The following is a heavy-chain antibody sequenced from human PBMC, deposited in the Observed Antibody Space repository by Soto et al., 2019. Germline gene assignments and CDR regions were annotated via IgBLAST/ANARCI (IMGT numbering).Heavy chain of an antibody. V-gene: IGHV3-74*01. CDR2: MFTDVSTT. D-gene: IGHD5-12*01. CDR1: GFTFSSYA. Sequence: HPWGSLRLSCAASGFTFSSYAMSWVRQAPGKGLVWVSRMFTDVSTTYYADSVKGRFTISRDNAKSTLYLQMNSLRDEDTAVYYCVRGNTGYGNFDSWGQGTLVTVSS. CDR3: VRGNTGYGNFDS. J-gene: IGHJ4*02.